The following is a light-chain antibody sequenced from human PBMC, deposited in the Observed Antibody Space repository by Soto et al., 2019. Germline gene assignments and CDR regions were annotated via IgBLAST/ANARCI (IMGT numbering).Light chain of an antibody. CDR1: NSDVGAYKP. Sequence: QPASVSGSPGQSITISCTGTNSDVGAYKPVSWYQHHPGKAPKLMIYDVSYRPSGVSNRFSGSQSGNTASLTISGLQPEDESDYYCSSSTTRGTRVFGTGTKLTVL. V-gene: IGLV2-14*03. CDR2: DVS. J-gene: IGLJ1*01. CDR3: SSSTTRGTRV.